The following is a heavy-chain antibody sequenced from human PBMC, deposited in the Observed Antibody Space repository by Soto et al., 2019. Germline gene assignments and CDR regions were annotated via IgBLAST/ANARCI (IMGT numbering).Heavy chain of an antibody. CDR2: IKQDGSEK. V-gene: IGHV3-7*01. J-gene: IGHJ3*02. D-gene: IGHD4-17*01. Sequence: GGSLRLSCAASGFTFSSYWMSWVRQAPGKGLEWLANIKQDGSEKYYVDSVKGRFTISRDNAKNSLYLQMNSLRAEDTAVYYCARKGYGDYADAFDIWGQGTMVTVSS. CDR3: ARKGYGDYADAFDI. CDR1: GFTFSSYW.